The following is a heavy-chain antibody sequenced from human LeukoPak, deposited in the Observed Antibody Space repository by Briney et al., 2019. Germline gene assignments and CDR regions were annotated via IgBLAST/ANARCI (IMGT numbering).Heavy chain of an antibody. V-gene: IGHV3-23*01. CDR3: AKTIIRMTTVTTPDY. D-gene: IGHD4-17*01. CDR2: ISGSGGST. Sequence: GGSLRLSCAASGFTFSSYGMSWVRQAPGKGLEWVSAISGSGGSTYYADSVKGRFTISRDNSKNTLYLQMNSLRAEDTAVYYCAKTIIRMTTVTTPDYWGQGTLVTVSS. CDR1: GFTFSSYG. J-gene: IGHJ4*02.